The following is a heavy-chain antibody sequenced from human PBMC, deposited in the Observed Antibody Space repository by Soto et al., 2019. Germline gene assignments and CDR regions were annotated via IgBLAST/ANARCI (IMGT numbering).Heavy chain of an antibody. Sequence: GASVKVSCKASGYTFTSYGISWVRQAPGQGLEWMGWISAYNGNTNYAQKLQGRVTMTTDTSTSTAYMELRSLRSDDTAVYYCARVGYNWNEITGAFDIWGQGTMVTVSS. CDR1: GYTFTSYG. D-gene: IGHD1-20*01. CDR2: ISAYNGNT. V-gene: IGHV1-18*01. J-gene: IGHJ3*02. CDR3: ARVGYNWNEITGAFDI.